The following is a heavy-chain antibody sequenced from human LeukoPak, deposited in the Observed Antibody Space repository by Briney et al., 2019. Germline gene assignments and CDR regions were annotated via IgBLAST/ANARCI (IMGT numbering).Heavy chain of an antibody. CDR1: GFTFSSYE. Sequence: GGSLRLSCAASGFTFSSYEMNWVRQAPEKGLEWVSYISSSGSTIYYADSVKGRFTISRDNAKNSLYLQMNSLRAEDTAVYYCARVSGWYVFDYWGQGTLVTVSS. V-gene: IGHV3-48*03. J-gene: IGHJ4*02. D-gene: IGHD6-19*01. CDR2: ISSSGSTI. CDR3: ARVSGWYVFDY.